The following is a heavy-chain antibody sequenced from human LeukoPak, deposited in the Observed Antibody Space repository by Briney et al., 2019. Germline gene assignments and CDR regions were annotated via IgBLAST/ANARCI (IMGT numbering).Heavy chain of an antibody. CDR3: ARHAVEYSSSSAFDY. J-gene: IGHJ4*02. V-gene: IGHV4-4*07. D-gene: IGHD6-6*01. CDR1: GGSISSYY. Sequence: PSETLSLTCTVSGGSISSYYWSWIRQPAGKGLEWIGRIYTSGSTNYNPSLKSRVTMSVDTSKNQFSLKLSSVTAADTAVYYCARHAVEYSSSSAFDYWGQGTLVTVSS. CDR2: IYTSGST.